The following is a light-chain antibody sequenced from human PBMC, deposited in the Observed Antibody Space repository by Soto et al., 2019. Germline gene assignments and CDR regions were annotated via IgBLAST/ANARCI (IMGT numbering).Light chain of an antibody. CDR1: QSVGTY. CDR3: QQSYSNPRT. CDR2: GVS. Sequence: DIQVTQSPSSLSASVGDRVTITCRASQSVGTYLNWYRHKPGKAPTLLIYGVSSLHSGVPSRFSGSGSETDFTLTISSLQPEDFATYDCQQSYSNPRTFGQGTKVEIK. J-gene: IGKJ1*01. V-gene: IGKV1-39*01.